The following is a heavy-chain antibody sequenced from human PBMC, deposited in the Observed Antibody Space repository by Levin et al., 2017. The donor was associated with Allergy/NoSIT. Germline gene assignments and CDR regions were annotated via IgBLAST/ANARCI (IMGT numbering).Heavy chain of an antibody. D-gene: IGHD6-6*01. V-gene: IGHV4-34*01. Sequence: PSETLSLTCAVSGGSFSGYFWSWIRQPPGKGLEWIGEINHSGGANYSPSLKTRVTMSLDTSKNHFSLRLTSVTAADTAVYYCTRGGLAARLSQWGQGTLVTVSS. J-gene: IGHJ4*02. CDR2: INHSGGA. CDR3: TRGGLAARLSQ. CDR1: GGSFSGYF.